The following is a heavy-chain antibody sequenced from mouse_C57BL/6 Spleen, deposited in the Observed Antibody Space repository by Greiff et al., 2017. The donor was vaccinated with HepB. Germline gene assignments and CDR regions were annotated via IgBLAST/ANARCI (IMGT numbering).Heavy chain of an antibody. Sequence: QVQLQQSGAELVRPGASVKLSCKASGYTFTDYYINWVKQRPGQGLEWIARIYPGSGNTYYNEKFKGKATLTAEKSSSTAYMQLSSLTSEDSAVYFCARGITTVEGFAYWGQGTLVTVSA. CDR3: ARGITTVEGFAY. J-gene: IGHJ3*01. CDR2: IYPGSGNT. CDR1: GYTFTDYY. V-gene: IGHV1-76*01. D-gene: IGHD1-1*01.